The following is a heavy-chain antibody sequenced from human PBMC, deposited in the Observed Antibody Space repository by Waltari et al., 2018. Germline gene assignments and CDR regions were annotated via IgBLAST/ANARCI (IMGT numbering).Heavy chain of an antibody. Sequence: EVQLVESGGGLVKPGGSLRLSCAASGFTFSSYSMNWVRQAPGKGLAWVSSISSSSSYRYYADSVKGRFTISRDNAKNSLYLQMNSLRAEDTAVYYCARDLEDIVVVVAALGYWGQGTLVTVSS. CDR1: GFTFSSYS. CDR2: ISSSSSYR. V-gene: IGHV3-21*01. D-gene: IGHD2-15*01. J-gene: IGHJ4*02. CDR3: ARDLEDIVVVVAALGY.